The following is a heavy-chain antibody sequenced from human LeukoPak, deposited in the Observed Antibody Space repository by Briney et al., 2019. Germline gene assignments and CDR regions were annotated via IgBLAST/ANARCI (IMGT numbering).Heavy chain of an antibody. CDR3: AKDRPPLYYGSGSYTDY. V-gene: IGHV3-30*02. J-gene: IGHJ4*02. CDR1: GFTFSSYG. CDR2: IRYDGSNK. D-gene: IGHD3-10*01. Sequence: GRSLRLSCAASGFTFSSYGMHWVRQAPGKGLEWVAFIRYDGSNKYYADSVKGRFTISRDNSKNTLYLQMNSLRAEDTAVYYCAKDRPPLYYGSGSYTDYWGQGTLVTVSS.